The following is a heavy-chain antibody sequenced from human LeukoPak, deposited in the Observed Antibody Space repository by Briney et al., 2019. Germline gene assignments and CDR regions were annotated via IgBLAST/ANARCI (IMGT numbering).Heavy chain of an antibody. D-gene: IGHD6-19*01. J-gene: IGHJ6*02. CDR1: GYTFTNYG. Sequence: GASVKVSCKASGYTFTNYGISWVRQAPGQGLEWMGWISAYNGNTNYAQKLQGRVTMTTDTSTSTAYMELRSLRSDDTAVYYCARENRQWLVRGHYYYYGMDVWGQGTTVTVSS. CDR3: ARENRQWLVRGHYYYYGMDV. V-gene: IGHV1-18*01. CDR2: ISAYNGNT.